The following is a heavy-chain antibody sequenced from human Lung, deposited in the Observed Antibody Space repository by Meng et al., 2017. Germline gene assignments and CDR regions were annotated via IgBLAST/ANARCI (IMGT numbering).Heavy chain of an antibody. V-gene: IGHV1-18*01. CDR2: FVSNADT. CDR3: ARGTPGRSYSDY. Sequence: QAQLLPSGAEVKKHGASVWISCKASGYTSASYGISWFRQAPGQGLEWMGWFVSNADTYPAQKFQGRVTMTRDTHTSTDFMELRSLRFDDTAVYYCARGTPGRSYSDYWGQGTLVTVSS. CDR1: GYTSASYG. J-gene: IGHJ4*02. D-gene: IGHD3-10*01.